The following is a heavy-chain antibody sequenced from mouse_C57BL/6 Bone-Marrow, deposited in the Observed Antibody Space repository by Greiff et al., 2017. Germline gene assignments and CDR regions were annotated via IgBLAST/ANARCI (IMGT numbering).Heavy chain of an antibody. Sequence: VQLQQSGPGLVQPSQSLSITCTVSGFSLTSYGVHWVRQSPGKGLEWLGVIWSGGSTDYNAAFISRLSISKDNSKSQVFFKMKSLQADDTAIYYCARNDGYPWYFDVWGTGTTVTVSS. CDR3: ARNDGYPWYFDV. J-gene: IGHJ1*03. V-gene: IGHV2-2*01. D-gene: IGHD2-3*01. CDR1: GFSLTSYG. CDR2: IWSGGST.